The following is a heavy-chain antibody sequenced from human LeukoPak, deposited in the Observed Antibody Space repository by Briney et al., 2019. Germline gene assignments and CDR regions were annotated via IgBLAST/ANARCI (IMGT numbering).Heavy chain of an antibody. V-gene: IGHV1-46*01. CDR1: GYTFTSYD. D-gene: IGHD3-22*01. CDR2: INPSDDRT. J-gene: IGHJ4*02. CDR3: ARGGDSGDY. Sequence: ASVKVSCKASGYTFTSYDMHWVRQAPGQGLEWMGVINPSDDRTYYAQKFQGRVTMTRDTSTSTVYMEMSSLRSEDSAVFYCARGGDSGDYWGQGTLVTVSS.